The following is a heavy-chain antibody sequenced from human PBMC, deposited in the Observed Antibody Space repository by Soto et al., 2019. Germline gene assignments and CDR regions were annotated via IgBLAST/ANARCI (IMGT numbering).Heavy chain of an antibody. J-gene: IGHJ4*02. CDR3: ASQTYYDILTSYNYFDY. V-gene: IGHV4-59*08. D-gene: IGHD3-9*01. Sequence: PSDTLSLTCTVSGGSISSYYWSWIRQPPGKGLEWIGYIYYSGSTNYNPSLKSRVTISVDTSKNQFSLKLSSVTAADTAVYYCASQTYYDILTSYNYFDYWGQGTLVT. CDR1: GGSISSYY. CDR2: IYYSGST.